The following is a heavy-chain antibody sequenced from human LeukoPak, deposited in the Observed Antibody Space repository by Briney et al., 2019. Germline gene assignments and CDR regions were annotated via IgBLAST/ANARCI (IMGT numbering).Heavy chain of an antibody. V-gene: IGHV3-66*01. CDR2: IYSGGST. J-gene: IGHJ6*03. D-gene: IGHD1-26*01. CDR3: AGNSGNIYYYYYMDV. Sequence: GGSLRLSCAASGFTVSSNYMSWVRQAPGKGLEWVSVIYSGGSTYYADSVKGRFTISRDNSKNTLYLQMNSLRAEDTAVYYCAGNSGNIYYYYYMDVWGKGTTVTISS. CDR1: GFTVSSNY.